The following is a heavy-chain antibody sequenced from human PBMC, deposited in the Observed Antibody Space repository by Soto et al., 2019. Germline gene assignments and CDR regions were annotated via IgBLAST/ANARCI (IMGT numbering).Heavy chain of an antibody. CDR3: ARHALARKRISVHNWFDP. V-gene: IGHV4-39*01. CDR1: GGSISSSSYY. D-gene: IGHD2-15*01. CDR2: IYYSGST. J-gene: IGHJ5*02. Sequence: PSETLSLTCTVSGGSISSSSYYWGWIRQPPGKGLEWIGSIYYSGSTYYNPSLKSRVNISVDTSKNQFSLKLSSVTAADTALYYFARHALARKRISVHNWFDPWGQGTLVTVSS.